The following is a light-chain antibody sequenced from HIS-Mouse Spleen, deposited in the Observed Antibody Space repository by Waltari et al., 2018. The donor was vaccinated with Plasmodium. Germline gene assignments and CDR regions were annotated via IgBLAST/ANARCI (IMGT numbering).Light chain of an antibody. V-gene: IGKV3-11*01. J-gene: IGKJ4*01. CDR3: QQRSNWPPLT. CDR2: EAS. CDR1: EPVTSD. Sequence: EIVLTQSPATLSLSPGVRATLSCRASEPVTSDLAWYQQKPGQAPRLLIYEASNRATGIPARFSGSGSGTDFTLTISSLEPEEFAVYYCQQRSNWPPLTFGGGTKVEIK.